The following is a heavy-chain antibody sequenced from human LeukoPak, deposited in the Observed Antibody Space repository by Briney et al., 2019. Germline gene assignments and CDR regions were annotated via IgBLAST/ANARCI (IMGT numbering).Heavy chain of an antibody. CDR2: INHSGST. D-gene: IGHD3-3*01. J-gene: IGHJ2*01. V-gene: IGHV4-34*01. CDR3: ARDRYYDFWSGYLNWYFDL. Sequence: PSETLSLTCAVYGGSFSGYYWSWIRQPPGKGLEWIGEINHSGSTNYNPSLKSRDTMSVDTSKDQFSLKLSSVTAADTAVYYCARDRYYDFWSGYLNWYFDLWGRGTLVTVSS. CDR1: GGSFSGYY.